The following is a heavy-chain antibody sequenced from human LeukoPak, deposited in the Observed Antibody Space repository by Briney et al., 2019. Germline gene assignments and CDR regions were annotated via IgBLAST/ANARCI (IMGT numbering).Heavy chain of an antibody. V-gene: IGHV3-33*08. CDR2: IWNDGGKK. Sequence: GGSLRLSCAASGFPFSTYAIHWVRQAPGKGLEWVAVIWNDGGKKYYGDSVKGRFTTSRDNSKNTLYLQMNSLRAEDTAVYYCARIYCGGACLDAAPLSDALDIWGQGTMVTVSS. CDR1: GFPFSTYA. J-gene: IGHJ3*02. CDR3: ARIYCGGACLDAAPLSDALDI. D-gene: IGHD2-21*02.